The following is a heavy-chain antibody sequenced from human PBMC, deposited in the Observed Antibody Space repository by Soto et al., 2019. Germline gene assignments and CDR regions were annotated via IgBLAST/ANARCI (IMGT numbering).Heavy chain of an antibody. V-gene: IGHV3-64*01. J-gene: IGHJ4*02. Sequence: LRLSCAASGFTFSSYAMHWVRQAPEKGLEYVSAISSNGRGTYYANSVKGRFTISRDNSKNTLYLQMGSLRAEDMAVYYCARSPGYYYDTSGYSDYWGQGTLVTVSS. D-gene: IGHD3-22*01. CDR2: ISSNGRGT. CDR3: ARSPGYYYDTSGYSDY. CDR1: GFTFSSYA.